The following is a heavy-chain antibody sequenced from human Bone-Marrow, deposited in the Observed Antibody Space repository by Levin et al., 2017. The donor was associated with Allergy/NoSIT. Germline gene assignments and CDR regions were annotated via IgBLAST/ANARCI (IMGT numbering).Heavy chain of an antibody. J-gene: IGHJ3*02. CDR2: VYPGDSDS. CDR3: ASIVVVRPSWAFDI. D-gene: IGHD3-22*01. CDR1: GYSFTSYW. Sequence: PGESLKISCKGSGYSFTSYWIGWVRQMPGKGLEWMGSVYPGDSDSRYSPSFQGQVTISADKSISTAYLQWSSLKASDTAMYYCASIVVVRPSWAFDIWGQGTMVTVSS. V-gene: IGHV5-51*01.